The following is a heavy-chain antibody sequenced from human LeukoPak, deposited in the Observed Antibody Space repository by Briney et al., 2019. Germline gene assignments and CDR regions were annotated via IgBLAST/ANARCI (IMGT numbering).Heavy chain of an antibody. CDR1: GFTFSSYG. CDR3: AKGPGYMDV. CDR2: ISYDGSNK. Sequence: PGGSLRLSCAASGFTFSSYGMHWVRQAPGKGLEWVAVISYDGSNKYYADSVKGRFTISRDNSKNTLYLQMNSLRAEDTAVYYRAKGPGYMDVWGKGTTVTVSS. J-gene: IGHJ6*03. V-gene: IGHV3-30*18.